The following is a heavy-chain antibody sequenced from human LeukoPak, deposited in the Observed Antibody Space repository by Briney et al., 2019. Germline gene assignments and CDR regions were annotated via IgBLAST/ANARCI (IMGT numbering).Heavy chain of an antibody. V-gene: IGHV1-69*05. CDR3: ATTYYDFWSGSDSY. J-gene: IGHJ4*02. CDR1: GGTFSSYA. CDR2: IIPIFGTA. D-gene: IGHD3-3*01. Sequence: ASVKVSCKASGGTFSSYAISWVRQAPGQGLEWMGRIIPIFGTANYAQKFQGRVTITTDESTSTAYMELSSLRPEDTAVYYCATTYYDFWSGSDSYWGQGTLVTVSS.